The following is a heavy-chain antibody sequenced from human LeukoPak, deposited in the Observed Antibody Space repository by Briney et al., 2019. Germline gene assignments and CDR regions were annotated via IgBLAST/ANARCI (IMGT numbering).Heavy chain of an antibody. V-gene: IGHV4-59*01. J-gene: IGHJ2*01. D-gene: IGHD6-13*01. CDR3: ARGSKGSSWPGGYFDL. CDR2: IYSSGST. CDR1: GGSISGYY. Sequence: SETLSLTCSVSGGSISGYYWSWFRQPPGEGLECIGYIYSSGSTNYNPSLKSRLTISVDTSNNQFSLKLTSVTAADTAVYYCARGSKGSSWPGGYFDLWGRGALVTVSS.